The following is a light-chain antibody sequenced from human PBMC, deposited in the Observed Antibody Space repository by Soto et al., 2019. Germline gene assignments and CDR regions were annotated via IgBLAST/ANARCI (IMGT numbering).Light chain of an antibody. CDR1: QSINKW. Sequence: IQMTQSPSTLSASVGDRVTITCRASQSINKWVAWFKQKSGRAPKLLIYDDATLQSGVHSRFSGTGSGTDFSLTISSLQPEDFATYYCQQYNIGYPFGQGNRLDIK. CDR3: QQYNIGYP. J-gene: IGKJ2*01. CDR2: DDA. V-gene: IGKV1-5*01.